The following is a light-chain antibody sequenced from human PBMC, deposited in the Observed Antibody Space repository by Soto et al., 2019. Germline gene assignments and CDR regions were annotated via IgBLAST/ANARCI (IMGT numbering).Light chain of an antibody. CDR1: QYIGGY. Sequence: EIVLTQSPATLSLSPEERATLSCRASQYIGGYLAWYQLRPGQGPRLLIFDAASRATGIPDRVSGSGSGTDFTLTISRLEPEDFAVYYCQQRASWPLTFGGGTKVEIK. V-gene: IGKV3-11*01. CDR3: QQRASWPLT. CDR2: DAA. J-gene: IGKJ4*01.